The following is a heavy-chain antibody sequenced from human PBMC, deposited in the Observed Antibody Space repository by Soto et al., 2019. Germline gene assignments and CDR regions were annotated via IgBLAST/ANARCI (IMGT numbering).Heavy chain of an antibody. CDR3: ARXFGLRGYRSLITPYYFDY. V-gene: IGHV3-21*01. CDR1: GFTFSNYT. Sequence: GSLRLSCAASGFTFSNYTFNWVRQAPGKGLEWVSSINSDGTYIFYADSLQGRFTISRDNARNSLFLQMNRLRAEDTAVYYCARXFGLRGYRSLITPYYFDYWAQGALVTV. CDR2: INSDGTYI. D-gene: IGHD1-20*01. J-gene: IGHJ4*02.